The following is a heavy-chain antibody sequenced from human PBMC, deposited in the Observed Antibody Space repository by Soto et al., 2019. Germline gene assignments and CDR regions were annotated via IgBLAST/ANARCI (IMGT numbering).Heavy chain of an antibody. CDR3: ARQFEYSASFDS. V-gene: IGHV1-2*02. CDR1: GYTFTSYF. CDR2: INPNTGGT. Sequence: ASVKVSCKASGYTFTSYFLHWIRQAPGQGLEWMGWINPNTGGTNYAQKFQGRVTMTRDTSIRTTYMELSGLRSDDTAVYYCARQFEYSASFDSWGQGTLVTAPQ. D-gene: IGHD6-6*01. J-gene: IGHJ4*02.